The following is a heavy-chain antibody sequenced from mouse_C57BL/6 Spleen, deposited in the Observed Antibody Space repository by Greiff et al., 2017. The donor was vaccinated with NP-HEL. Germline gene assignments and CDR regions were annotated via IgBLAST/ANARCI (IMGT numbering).Heavy chain of an antibody. CDR1: GYTFTSYW. CDR2: IHPNSGST. CDR3: HYGSSPSYWYFEV. V-gene: IGHV1-64*01. D-gene: IGHD1-1*01. J-gene: IGHJ1*03. Sequence: QVQLQQPGAELVKPGASVKLSCKASGYTFTSYWMHWVKQRPGQGLEWIGMIHPNSGSTNYNEKFKSKATLTVDKSSSTAYMQLSSLTSEDSAVYYCHYGSSPSYWYFEVWGTGTTVTVSS.